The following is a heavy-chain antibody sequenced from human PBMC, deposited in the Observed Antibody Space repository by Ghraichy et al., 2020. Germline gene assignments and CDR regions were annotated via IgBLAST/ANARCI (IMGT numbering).Heavy chain of an antibody. J-gene: IGHJ4*02. Sequence: SETLSLTCGVYGGSFSGYYWSWIRQPPGKGLEWIGEINHSGNTNYNPSLKSRVTMSVDTSKNQFSLKLSSVTAADTAAYYCARGPYSSSWYVLSYFDYWGQGTLVTVSA. CDR3: ARGPYSSSWYVLSYFDY. CDR1: GGSFSGYY. D-gene: IGHD6-13*01. CDR2: INHSGNT. V-gene: IGHV4-34*01.